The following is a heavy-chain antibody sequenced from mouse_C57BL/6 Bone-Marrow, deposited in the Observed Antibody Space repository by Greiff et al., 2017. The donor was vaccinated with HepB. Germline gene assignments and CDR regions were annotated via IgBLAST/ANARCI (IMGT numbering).Heavy chain of an antibody. CDR3: ARRYSKAWFAY. V-gene: IGHV5-17*01. CDR1: GFTFSDYG. D-gene: IGHD2-5*01. Sequence: DVMLVESGGGLVKPGGSLKLSCAASGFTFSDYGMHWVRQAPEKGLEWVAYISSGSSTIYYADTVKGRFTISRDNAKNTLFLQMTSLRSEDTAMYYCARRYSKAWFAYWGQGTLVTVSA. J-gene: IGHJ3*01. CDR2: ISSGSSTI.